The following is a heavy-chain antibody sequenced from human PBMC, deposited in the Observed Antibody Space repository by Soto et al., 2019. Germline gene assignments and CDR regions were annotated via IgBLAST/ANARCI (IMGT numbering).Heavy chain of an antibody. CDR1: GGSISSGGYY. CDR2: IYYSGST. D-gene: IGHD3-10*01. V-gene: IGHV4-31*03. Sequence: SETLSLTCTVSGGSISSGGYYWSWIRQHPGKGLEWIGYIYYSGSTYYNPSLKSRVTISVDTSKNQFSLKLSSVTAADTAVYYCARDRITMVRGVPPYYYGMDVWGQGTTVTVSS. J-gene: IGHJ6*02. CDR3: ARDRITMVRGVPPYYYGMDV.